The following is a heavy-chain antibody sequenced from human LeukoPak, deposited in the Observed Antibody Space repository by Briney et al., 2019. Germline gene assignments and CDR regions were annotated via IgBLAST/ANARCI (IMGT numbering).Heavy chain of an antibody. CDR1: GGSISSYY. J-gene: IGHJ3*02. CDR3: AREVNYDSSGYFDAFDI. D-gene: IGHD3-22*01. Sequence: SETLSLTCTVSGGSISSYYWSWIRQPPGKGLGWMGYIYYSGSTNYNPSLKSRVTISVDTSKNQFSLKLSSVTAADTAVYYCAREVNYDSSGYFDAFDIWGQGTMVTVSS. CDR2: IYYSGST. V-gene: IGHV4-59*01.